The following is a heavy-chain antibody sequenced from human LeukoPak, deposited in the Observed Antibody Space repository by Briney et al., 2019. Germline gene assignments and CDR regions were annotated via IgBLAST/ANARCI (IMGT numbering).Heavy chain of an antibody. CDR2: IIPIFGTA. Sequence: SSVKVSCKASGGTFSSYAISWVRQALGQGLEWMGGIIPIFGTANYAQKFQGRVTITADESTSTAYMELSSLRSEDTAVYYCAGDCGGDCYSPEPDAFDIWGQGTMVTVSS. CDR3: AGDCGGDCYSPEPDAFDI. CDR1: GGTFSSYA. D-gene: IGHD2-21*01. V-gene: IGHV1-69*01. J-gene: IGHJ3*02.